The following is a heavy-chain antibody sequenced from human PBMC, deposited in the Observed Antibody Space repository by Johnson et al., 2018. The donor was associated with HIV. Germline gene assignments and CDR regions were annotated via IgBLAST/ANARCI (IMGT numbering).Heavy chain of an antibody. CDR2: ISYDGSNK. Sequence: QMLLVESGGGVVQPGRSLRLSCAASGFTFSSYAMHWVRQAPGKGLEWVAVISYDGSNKYYADSVKGRFTISRDNSKNTLYLQMNSLRAEDTAVYYCAKVGGVVIFSQLVDAFDIWGQGTMVTVSS. V-gene: IGHV3-30-3*01. J-gene: IGHJ3*02. D-gene: IGHD3-3*01. CDR3: AKVGGVVIFSQLVDAFDI. CDR1: GFTFSSYA.